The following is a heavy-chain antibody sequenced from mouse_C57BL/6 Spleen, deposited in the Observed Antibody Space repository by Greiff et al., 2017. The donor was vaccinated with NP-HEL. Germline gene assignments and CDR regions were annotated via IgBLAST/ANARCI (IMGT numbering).Heavy chain of an antibody. CDR1: GFSLTSYG. V-gene: IGHV2-3*01. Sequence: VQLVESGPGLVAPSQSLSITCTVSGFSLTSYGVSWVRQPPGKGLEWLGVIWGDGSTNYHSALISRLSIRKDNSKSQDFLKRNSLQTDDTATYYCAKTRITTGFAYWGQGTLVTVSA. CDR2: IWGDGST. D-gene: IGHD1-1*01. CDR3: AKTRITTGFAY. J-gene: IGHJ3*01.